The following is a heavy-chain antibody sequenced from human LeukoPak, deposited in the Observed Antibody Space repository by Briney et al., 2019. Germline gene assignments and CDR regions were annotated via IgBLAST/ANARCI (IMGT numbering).Heavy chain of an antibody. Sequence: GGSLRLSCAASGFTFSNAWMSWVRQAPGKGLEWVGRIKSKTDGGTTDYAAPVKGRFTISRDNSKSTLYLQMNSLRVEDTAVYYCTKVRSGSSSWALRVFDYWGQGALVTVSS. CDR3: TKVRSGSSSWALRVFDY. J-gene: IGHJ4*02. V-gene: IGHV3-15*01. CDR2: IKSKTDGGTT. D-gene: IGHD6-13*01. CDR1: GFTFSNAW.